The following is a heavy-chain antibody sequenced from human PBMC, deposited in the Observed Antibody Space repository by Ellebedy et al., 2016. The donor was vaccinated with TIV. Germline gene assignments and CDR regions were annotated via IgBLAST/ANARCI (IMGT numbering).Heavy chain of an antibody. CDR3: ARGLAVAGTSHY. CDR2: INPNSGGT. CDR1: GHTFTGYY. J-gene: IGHJ4*02. D-gene: IGHD6-19*01. V-gene: IGHV1-2*02. Sequence: ASVKVSCKASGHTFTGYYMHWVRQAPGQGLEWMGWINPNSGGTTYAQKFQGRVTMTRDTSISTAYMELSRLRSDDTAVYYCARGLAVAGTSHYWGQGTPVTVSS.